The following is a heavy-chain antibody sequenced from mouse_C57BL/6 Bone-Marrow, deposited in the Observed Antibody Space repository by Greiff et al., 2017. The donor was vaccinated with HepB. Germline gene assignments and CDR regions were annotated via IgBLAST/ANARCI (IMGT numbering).Heavy chain of an antibody. J-gene: IGHJ2*01. CDR1: GYTFTDYE. CDR2: IDPETGGT. V-gene: IGHV1-15*01. CDR3: ATVLYYFDY. Sequence: QVQLQQSGAELVRPGASVTLSCKASGYTFTDYEMHWVKQTPVHGLEWIGAIDPETGGTNYNEKFKSKATLTVDKSSSTAYMQLSSLTSEDSAVYYCATVLYYFDYWGQGTTLTVSS.